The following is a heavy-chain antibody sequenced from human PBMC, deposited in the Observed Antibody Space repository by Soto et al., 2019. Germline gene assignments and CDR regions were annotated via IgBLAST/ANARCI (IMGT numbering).Heavy chain of an antibody. V-gene: IGHV4-30-2*01. J-gene: IGHJ5*02. CDR1: GGSISSGGYS. CDR2: IYHSGST. Sequence: SETLSLTCAVSGGSISSGGYSWSWIRQPPGRGLEWIGYIYHSGSTYYNPSLKSRVTISVDRSKNQFSLKLSSVTAADTAVYYCARGSGVVPAAIDWFDPWGQGTLVTVSS. D-gene: IGHD2-2*02. CDR3: ARGSGVVPAAIDWFDP.